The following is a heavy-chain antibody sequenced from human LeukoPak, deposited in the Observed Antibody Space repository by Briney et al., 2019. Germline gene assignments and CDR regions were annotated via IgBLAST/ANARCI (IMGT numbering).Heavy chain of an antibody. CDR1: GGSFSGYY. V-gene: IGHV4-34*01. CDR3: ARGKGYSYGYGWFDP. J-gene: IGHJ5*02. CDR2: INHSGST. Sequence: SETLSLTCAVCGGSFSGYYWSWIRQPPGKGLEWIGEINHSGSTNYNPSLKSRVTISVDTSKNQFSLKLSSVTAADTAVYYCARGKGYSYGYGWFDPWGQGTLVTVSS. D-gene: IGHD5-18*01.